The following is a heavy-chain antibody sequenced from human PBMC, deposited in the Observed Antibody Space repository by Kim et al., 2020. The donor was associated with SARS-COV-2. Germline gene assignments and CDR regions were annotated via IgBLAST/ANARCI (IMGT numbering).Heavy chain of an antibody. J-gene: IGHJ4*02. Sequence: GGSLRLSCITSGFSFSGYWMTWVRQTPGKGFEWVANINEDGSKKRYLDSVKGRFTISRDNAKNSLYLQMNSLIAEDTAVYYCASLGLGGQGTLVTVSS. D-gene: IGHD3-9*01. CDR2: INEDGSKK. CDR3: ASLGL. CDR1: GFSFSGYW. V-gene: IGHV3-7*03.